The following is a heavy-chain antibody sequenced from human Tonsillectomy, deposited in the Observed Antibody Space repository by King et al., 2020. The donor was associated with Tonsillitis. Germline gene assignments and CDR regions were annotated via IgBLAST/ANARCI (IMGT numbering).Heavy chain of an antibody. CDR2: IIPIIGIT. CDR3: ARQIPHYYGSSDAFDI. V-gene: IGHV1-69*09. J-gene: IGHJ3*02. D-gene: IGHD3-10*01. CDR1: GGTFSSYA. Sequence: LQLVQSGAEVKKPGSSVKVSCKASGGTFSSYAISWVRQAPGQGLEWMGRIIPIIGITNYAEKFQGRVTITADKSTSTAYMELSSLRSEDTAVYYCARQIPHYYGSSDAFDIWGQGTMVTVSS.